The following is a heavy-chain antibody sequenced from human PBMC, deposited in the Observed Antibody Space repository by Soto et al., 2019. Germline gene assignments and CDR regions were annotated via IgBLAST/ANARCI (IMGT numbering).Heavy chain of an antibody. D-gene: IGHD1-20*01. CDR2: ITPKSGYT. CDR1: GYTFTDYD. J-gene: IGHJ4*02. CDR3: TRNLYNTGDFDH. V-gene: IGHV1-8*02. Sequence: QVQLMQSGDEVRKPGASVKDSCKASGYTFTDYDINWMRQATGQRLEWLGWITPKSGYTGYAQKFQGRVTLTRDTSRGTAYMELSSLTSEDTAVYYCTRNLYNTGDFDHWGQGTLVTVSS.